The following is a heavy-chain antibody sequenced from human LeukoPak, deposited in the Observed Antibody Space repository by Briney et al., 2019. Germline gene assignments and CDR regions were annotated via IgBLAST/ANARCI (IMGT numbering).Heavy chain of an antibody. CDR3: ARDRSSGNYYYGMDV. CDR2: ISSSGSTI. J-gene: IGHJ6*02. D-gene: IGHD6-19*01. CDR1: GFTFSSYE. Sequence: GGSLSLSCAASGFTFSSYEMNWVRQAPGKGLEWVSYISSSGSTIYYADSVKGRFTISRDNAKNSLYLQMNSLRAEDTAVYYCARDRSSGNYYYGMDVWGQGTTVTVSS. V-gene: IGHV3-48*03.